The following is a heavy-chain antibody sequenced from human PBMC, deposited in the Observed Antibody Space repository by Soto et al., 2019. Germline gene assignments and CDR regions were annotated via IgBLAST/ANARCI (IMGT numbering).Heavy chain of an antibody. J-gene: IGHJ4*02. Sequence: SETLSLTCAVSGGSISSGGYSWSWIRQPPGKGLEWIGEIYHSGSTNYNPSLKSRVTISVDTSKNQFSLKLSSVTAADTAVYYCAREYSLAVLAPGYWGRGTLVTVSS. CDR3: AREYSLAVLAPGY. CDR2: IYHSGST. V-gene: IGHV4-61*08. CDR1: GGSISSGGYS. D-gene: IGHD2-8*02.